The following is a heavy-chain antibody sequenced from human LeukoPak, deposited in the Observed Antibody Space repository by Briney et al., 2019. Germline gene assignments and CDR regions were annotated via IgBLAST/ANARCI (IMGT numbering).Heavy chain of an antibody. CDR3: ARDNSVGDTAWWFDP. V-gene: IGHV1-46*01. CDR2: INPSGDNT. D-gene: IGHD1-26*01. J-gene: IGHJ5*02. Sequence: ASVKVSCKASGYTFTNYFMHWVRQAPGQGLEWMGLINPSGDNTWYAQKFQGRVTMTRDISTSTDYMEVSSLRSEDTAVYYCARDNSVGDTAWWFDPWGQGTLVTVSS. CDR1: GYTFTNYF.